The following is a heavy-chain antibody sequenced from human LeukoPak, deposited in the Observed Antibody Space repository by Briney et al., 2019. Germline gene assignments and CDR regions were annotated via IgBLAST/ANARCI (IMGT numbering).Heavy chain of an antibody. CDR2: MKPKSGET. CDR1: GYTLTNYD. Sequence: ASVTVSCKASGYTLTNYDINWVRQATGQGLAWMGWMKPKSGETGYAQKFQGRATMTRDTSINTAYMELSSLTSEDTAVYYCARDYGGNSGWFDPWGQGTLVTVSS. D-gene: IGHD4-23*01. J-gene: IGHJ5*02. V-gene: IGHV1-8*01. CDR3: ARDYGGNSGWFDP.